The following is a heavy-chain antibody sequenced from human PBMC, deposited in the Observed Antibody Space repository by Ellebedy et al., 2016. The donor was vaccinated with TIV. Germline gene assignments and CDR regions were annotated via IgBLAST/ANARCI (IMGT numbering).Heavy chain of an antibody. CDR2: IKSKTDGGAA. Sequence: PGGSLSLSCAASGFTFSNAWMNWVRQAPGKGLEWVGRIKSKTDGGAADYAAPVKGRFTISRDDSKNTLYLQMNSLKTEDTAVYFCTTVYRYNYDSVWGQGTLVTVSS. CDR1: GFTFSNAW. CDR3: TTVYRYNYDSV. V-gene: IGHV3-15*01. D-gene: IGHD5-18*01. J-gene: IGHJ4*02.